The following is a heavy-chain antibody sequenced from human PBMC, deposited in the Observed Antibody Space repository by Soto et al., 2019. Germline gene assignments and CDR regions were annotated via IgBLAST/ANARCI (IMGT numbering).Heavy chain of an antibody. D-gene: IGHD2-2*01. CDR2: INPNSGGT. CDR3: ARGADCSSTSCYEVYYYYYYGMDV. CDR1: GYTFTGYY. J-gene: IGHJ6*02. V-gene: IGHV1-2*04. Sequence: ASVKVSCKASGYTFTGYYMHWVRQAPGQGLEWMGWINPNSGGTNYAQKFQGWVTMTRDTSISTAYMELSRLRSDDTAVYYCARGADCSSTSCYEVYYYYYYGMDVWGQGTTVTVSS.